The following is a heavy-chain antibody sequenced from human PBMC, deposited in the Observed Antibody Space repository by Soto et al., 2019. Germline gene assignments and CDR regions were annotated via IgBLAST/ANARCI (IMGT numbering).Heavy chain of an antibody. J-gene: IGHJ3*02. CDR1: GGSISSYY. Sequence: SETLSLTCTVSGGSISSYYWSWIRQPPGKGLEWIGYIYYSGSTNYNPSLKSRVTISVDTSKNQFSLKLSSVTAADTAVYYCARRTPILDDAFDIWGQGTMVTVSS. V-gene: IGHV4-59*08. CDR2: IYYSGST. D-gene: IGHD1-1*01. CDR3: ARRTPILDDAFDI.